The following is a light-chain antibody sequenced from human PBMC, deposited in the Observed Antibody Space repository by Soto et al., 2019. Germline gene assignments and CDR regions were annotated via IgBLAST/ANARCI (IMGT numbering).Light chain of an antibody. CDR2: LVS. CDR1: QSLLHSNGNTY. Sequence: DIVMTQSPLSLPVTPGEPASISCRSSQSLLHSNGNTYLDWYLQKPGQSPHLLIYLVSNRASGVPDRFSGRGAGTDFTLKISRVEAEDVGVSYCVQALQVPITFGQGTRLEIK. V-gene: IGKV2-28*01. J-gene: IGKJ5*01. CDR3: VQALQVPIT.